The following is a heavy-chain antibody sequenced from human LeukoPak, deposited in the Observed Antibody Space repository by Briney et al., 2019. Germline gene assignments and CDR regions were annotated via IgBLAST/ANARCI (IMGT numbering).Heavy chain of an antibody. CDR1: GGSISNYY. V-gene: IGHV4-59*01. CDR3: TRYRRDGYNYCFDD. CDR2: IYYNGDT. J-gene: IGHJ4*02. Sequence: SETLSLTCTVSGGSISNYYWSWIRQPPGKGLEWIGYIYYNGDTNYNPSLKSRVTMSVDTSRNQFSLKLSSVTAADTAMYFCTRYRRDGYNYCFDDWGQGTLVTVSS. D-gene: IGHD5-24*01.